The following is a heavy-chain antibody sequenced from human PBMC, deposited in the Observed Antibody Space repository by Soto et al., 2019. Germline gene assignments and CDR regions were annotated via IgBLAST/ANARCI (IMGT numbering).Heavy chain of an antibody. V-gene: IGHV1-18*01. CDR1: GYTFTNYD. Sequence: SSVKVSCKASGYTFTNYDISWVRQAPGQGLEWMAWISAHNGNKNYAEKFQGRVTMTTDTSTSTAYMEVRSLRSDDTAVYYCARGLQSYFGMDVWGQGTTVTVSS. CDR3: ARGLQSYFGMDV. CDR2: ISAHNGNK. D-gene: IGHD1-1*01. J-gene: IGHJ6*02.